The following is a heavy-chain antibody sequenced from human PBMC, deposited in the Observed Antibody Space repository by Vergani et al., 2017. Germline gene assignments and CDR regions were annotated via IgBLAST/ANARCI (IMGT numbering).Heavy chain of an antibody. CDR1: GFTFSSYG. CDR3: AKDGYYGSGSHGVGGGMDV. D-gene: IGHD3-10*01. J-gene: IGHJ6*02. V-gene: IGHV3-30*02. Sequence: QVQLVGSGGGVVPPWGALRLSCAASGFTFSSYGLPWVRQGPGQGLEWVAFIRYDGSNKYYADSVKGRFTISRDNSKNTLYLQMNSLRAEDTAVYYCAKDGYYGSGSHGVGGGMDVWGQGTTVTVSS. CDR2: IRYDGSNK.